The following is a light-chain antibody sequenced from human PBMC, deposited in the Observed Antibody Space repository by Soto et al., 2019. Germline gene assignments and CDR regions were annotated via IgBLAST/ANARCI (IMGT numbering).Light chain of an antibody. J-gene: IGKJ5*01. Sequence: EMVMTQSPATLSVSPGERATLSCMASQSVSSYLAWYQQKPGQAPRLLIYDASNRATGIPARFSGSGSGTDFTLTISSLEPEDFAVYYCQQRSNWPPITFGQGTRLEIK. CDR1: QSVSSY. CDR3: QQRSNWPPIT. CDR2: DAS. V-gene: IGKV3-11*01.